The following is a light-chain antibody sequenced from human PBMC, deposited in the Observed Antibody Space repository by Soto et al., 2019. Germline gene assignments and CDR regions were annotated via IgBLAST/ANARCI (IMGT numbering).Light chain of an antibody. Sequence: EIVLTQSPGTLSLSPGERATLSCRASQSVGSSYLAWYQQKPGQAPRLLIYGASSRATAIPDRFSGSGSGTDLTLTISRLEPEDFAVYYCQQYGESPWTFGQGTKVDIK. CDR2: GAS. J-gene: IGKJ1*01. CDR1: QSVGSSY. CDR3: QQYGESPWT. V-gene: IGKV3-20*01.